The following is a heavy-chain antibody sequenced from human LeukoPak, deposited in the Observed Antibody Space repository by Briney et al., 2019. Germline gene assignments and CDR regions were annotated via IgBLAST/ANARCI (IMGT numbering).Heavy chain of an antibody. Sequence: GGSLRPSCTGFIFSNYAVSWFRQATGKGLEWVSAVSGDGVRTFYADSVKGRFTISRDNSMSTVSLQMNSLRAEDTAVYYCAKEQDIQLLLSHFDYWGQGILATVSS. CDR3: AKEQDIQLLLSHFDY. V-gene: IGHV3-23*01. CDR2: VSGDGVRT. D-gene: IGHD2-2*01. CDR1: GFIFSNYA. J-gene: IGHJ4*02.